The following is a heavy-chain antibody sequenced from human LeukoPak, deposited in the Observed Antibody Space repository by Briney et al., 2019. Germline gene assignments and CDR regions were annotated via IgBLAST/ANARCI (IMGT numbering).Heavy chain of an antibody. D-gene: IGHD5-24*01. CDR3: ARVEENWFDP. J-gene: IGHJ5*02. CDR1: GASISNYY. CDR2: ISTSGST. Sequence: PSETLSLTCTVSGASISNYYWSWIRQPAGKGLEWIGRISTSGSTNYNPSLKSRVTMSVDTSKNQFSLKLSSVTAADTAVYYCARVEENWFDPWGQGTLVTVSS. V-gene: IGHV4-4*07.